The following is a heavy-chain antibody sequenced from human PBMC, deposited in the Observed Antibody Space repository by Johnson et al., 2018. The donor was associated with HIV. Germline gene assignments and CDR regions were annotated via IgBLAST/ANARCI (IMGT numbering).Heavy chain of an antibody. Sequence: MQLVESGGGLVKPGGSLRLSCAASGFIFSDSWMHWVRQAPGKGLEWVGRILSKTHGGSADYAAPVKGRFTISRDNSKNTLYLQMNSLRPEDTAVYYCARGGEGSWELPTTNAFDIWGQGTMVTVSS. V-gene: IGHV3-15*01. J-gene: IGHJ3*02. CDR3: ARGGEGSWELPTTNAFDI. CDR2: ILSKTHGGSA. D-gene: IGHD1-26*01. CDR1: GFIFSDSW.